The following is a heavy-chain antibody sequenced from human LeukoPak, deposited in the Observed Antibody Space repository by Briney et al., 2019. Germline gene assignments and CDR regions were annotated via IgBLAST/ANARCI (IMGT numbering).Heavy chain of an antibody. V-gene: IGHV1-69*01. Sequence: ASVKVSCKASGGTFSSYVISWVRQAPGQGLEWMGGIIPIFGTANYAQKFQGRVTITADESTSTAYMELSSLRSEDTAVYYCALGIVVVPAAADHDAFDIWGQGTMVTVSS. J-gene: IGHJ3*02. CDR1: GGTFSSYV. D-gene: IGHD2-2*03. CDR3: ALGIVVVPAAADHDAFDI. CDR2: IIPIFGTA.